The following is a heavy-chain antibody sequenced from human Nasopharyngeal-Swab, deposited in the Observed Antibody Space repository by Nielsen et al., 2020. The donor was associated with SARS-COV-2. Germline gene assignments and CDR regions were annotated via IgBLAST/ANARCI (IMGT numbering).Heavy chain of an antibody. CDR3: AREGVVRCSSTSCYGVDIVATIDYYYYGMDV. CDR2: ISAYNGNT. D-gene: IGHD2-2*01. Sequence: ASVKVSCKASGYTFTSYGISWVRQAPGQGLEWMGWISAYNGNTNYAQKLQGRVTMTTDTSTSTAYMELRSLRSDDTAVYYCAREGVVRCSSTSCYGVDIVATIDYYYYGMDVWGQGTTVTVSS. V-gene: IGHV1-18*01. CDR1: GYTFTSYG. J-gene: IGHJ6*02.